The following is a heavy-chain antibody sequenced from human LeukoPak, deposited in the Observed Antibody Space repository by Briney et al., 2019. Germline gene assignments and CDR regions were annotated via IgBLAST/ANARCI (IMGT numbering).Heavy chain of an antibody. J-gene: IGHJ5*02. D-gene: IGHD3-3*01. CDR3: ARADFGVVRVFDP. V-gene: IGHV4-34*01. Sequence: SETLSLTCAVYGGSFSAYYWSWIRQPPGKGLEWIGEINHTGSTNYHQSLKSRVTISVDTSKKWFSLRLNSVTAADTAVYYCARADFGVVRVFDPWGQGTLVTVSA. CDR2: INHTGST. CDR1: GGSFSAYY.